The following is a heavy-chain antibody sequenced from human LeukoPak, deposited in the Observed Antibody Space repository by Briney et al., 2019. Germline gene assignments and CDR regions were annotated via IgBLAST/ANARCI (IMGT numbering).Heavy chain of an antibody. V-gene: IGHV1-2*02. D-gene: IGHD4-23*01. CDR2: INPNSGGT. Sequence: ASVKVSCKASGYTFTGYYMHWVRQAPGQGLEWMGWINPNSGGTNYAQKFQGRVTMTRDTSISTAYMELSRLRSDDTAVYYCARPHDYGGNLVRETWGFDYWGQGTLVTVSS. CDR1: GYTFTGYY. J-gene: IGHJ4*02. CDR3: ARPHDYGGNLVRETWGFDY.